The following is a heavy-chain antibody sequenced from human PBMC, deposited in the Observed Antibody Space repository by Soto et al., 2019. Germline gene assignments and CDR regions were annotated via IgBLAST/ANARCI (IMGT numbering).Heavy chain of an antibody. D-gene: IGHD2-2*01. CDR3: ARAKYCSSTSCYWAGGGCSGGSCYSARYYYGMDV. V-gene: IGHV3-21*01. Sequence: EVQLVESGGGLVKPGGSLRLSCAASGFTFSSYSMNWVRQAPGKGLEWVSSISSSSSYIYYADSVKGRFTISRDNAKNSLYLQMNSLRAEDTAVYYCARAKYCSSTSCYWAGGGCSGGSCYSARYYYGMDVWGQGTTVTVSS. J-gene: IGHJ6*02. CDR1: GFTFSSYS. CDR2: ISSSSSYI.